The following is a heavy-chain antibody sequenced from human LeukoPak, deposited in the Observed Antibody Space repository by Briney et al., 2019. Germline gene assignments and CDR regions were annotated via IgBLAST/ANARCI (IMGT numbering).Heavy chain of an antibody. Sequence: ASVKVSCKASGYTFTSYGICWVRQAPGQGLEWMGWISAYNGNTNYAQKLQGRVTMTTDTSTSTAYMELRSLRSDDTAVYYCARDGPGRGYYYGMDVWGQGTTVTVSS. CDR3: ARDGPGRGYYYGMDV. CDR1: GYTFTSYG. CDR2: ISAYNGNT. J-gene: IGHJ6*02. D-gene: IGHD1-26*01. V-gene: IGHV1-18*01.